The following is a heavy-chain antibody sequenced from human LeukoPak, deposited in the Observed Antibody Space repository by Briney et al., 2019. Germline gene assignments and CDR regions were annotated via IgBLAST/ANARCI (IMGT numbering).Heavy chain of an antibody. V-gene: IGHV4-59*01. CDR3: ARSTGSTMFIDH. D-gene: IGHD3-10*02. CDR2: IYYSGST. J-gene: IGHJ4*02. CDR1: GGSISSYY. Sequence: SETLSLTCTVSGGSISSYYWSWIRQPPGKGLEWIGYIYYSGSTNYNPSLKSRVAMSVDTSKNQFSLRLSSVTAADTAVYYCARSTGSTMFIDHWGQGTLVTVSS.